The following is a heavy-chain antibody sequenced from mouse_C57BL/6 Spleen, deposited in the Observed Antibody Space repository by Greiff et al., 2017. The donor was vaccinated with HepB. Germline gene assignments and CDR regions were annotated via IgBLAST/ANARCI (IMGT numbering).Heavy chain of an antibody. Sequence: EVMLVESGGGLVQPGGSLKLSCAASGFTFSDYYMYWVRQTPEKRLEWVAYISNGGGSTYYPDTVKGRFTISRDNAKNTLYLQMSRLKSEDTAMYYCARRYPRLNYAMDYWGQGTSVTVSS. CDR2: ISNGGGST. CDR1: GFTFSDYY. J-gene: IGHJ4*01. CDR3: ARRYPRLNYAMDY. D-gene: IGHD1-1*01. V-gene: IGHV5-12*01.